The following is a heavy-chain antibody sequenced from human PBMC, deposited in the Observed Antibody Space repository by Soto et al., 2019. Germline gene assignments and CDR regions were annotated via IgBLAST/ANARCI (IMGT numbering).Heavy chain of an antibody. CDR2: IIPILGIA. D-gene: IGHD6-6*01. CDR3: ARMDSSSSSDGAFDI. Sequence: QVQLVQSGAEVKKPGSSVKVSCKASGGSFSSYTISWVRQAPGQGLEWRGRIIPILGIANYAQKIQGRVTITADKSTSTAYMELSSLRSEDTAVYYCARMDSSSSSDGAFDIWGQGTMVTVSS. V-gene: IGHV1-69*02. J-gene: IGHJ3*02. CDR1: GGSFSSYT.